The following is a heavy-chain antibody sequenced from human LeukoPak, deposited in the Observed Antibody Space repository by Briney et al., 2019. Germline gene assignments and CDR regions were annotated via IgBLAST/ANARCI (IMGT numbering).Heavy chain of an antibody. CDR2: IYYSGNT. CDR3: ARHYQGKPAAIPFDF. CDR1: GGSISTYY. D-gene: IGHD2-2*01. V-gene: IGHV4-59*08. J-gene: IGHJ4*02. Sequence: PSETLSLTCTVSGGSISTYYWSWIRQPPGKGLEWIGYIYYSGNTYYNPSLKSRVTMSVDMSKNQFSLKLSSVTAADTAVYYCARHYQGKPAAIPFDFWGQGTLVTVSS.